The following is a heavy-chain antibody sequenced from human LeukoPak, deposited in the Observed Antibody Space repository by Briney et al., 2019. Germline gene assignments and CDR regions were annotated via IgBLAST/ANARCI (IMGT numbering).Heavy chain of an antibody. V-gene: IGHV1-2*02. CDR1: GYTFTGYY. Sequence: GASVKVSCKASGYTFTGYYMHWVRQAPGQGLEWMGWINPNSGGTNYAQKFQGRVTMTRDTSISTAYMELSRLRSDDTAVYYCAREVAAAGSNYYYYMDVWGKGTTVTVSS. CDR3: AREVAAAGSNYYYYMDV. CDR2: INPNSGGT. D-gene: IGHD6-13*01. J-gene: IGHJ6*03.